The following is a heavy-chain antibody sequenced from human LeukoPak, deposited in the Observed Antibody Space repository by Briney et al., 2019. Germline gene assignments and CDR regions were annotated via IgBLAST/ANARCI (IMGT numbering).Heavy chain of an antibody. V-gene: IGHV3-33*01. CDR3: ARALCSGGTCYLDY. CDR2: IWYDGSNK. J-gene: IGHJ4*02. D-gene: IGHD2-15*01. Sequence: GGSLRLSCAASGFTFSNYGMHWVRQAPGKGLEWVAVIWYDGSNKYYGDSVKGRFTISRDSSKNTLYLQMNSLRADDTAVYYCARALCSGGTCYLDYWGQGTLVTVSS. CDR1: GFTFSNYG.